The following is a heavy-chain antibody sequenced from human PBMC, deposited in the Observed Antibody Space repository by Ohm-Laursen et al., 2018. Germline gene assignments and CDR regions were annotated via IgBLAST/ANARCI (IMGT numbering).Heavy chain of an antibody. CDR1: GFTFSSYA. CDR2: ISGSGGST. J-gene: IGHJ5*02. Sequence: SLRLSCSASGFTFSSYAMSWVRQAPGKGLEWVSAISGSGGSTYYADSVKGRFTISRDNSKNTLYLQMNSLRAEDTAVYYCAKDPGIAVAGTDNWFDPWGQGTLVTVSS. V-gene: IGHV3-23*01. CDR3: AKDPGIAVAGTDNWFDP. D-gene: IGHD6-19*01.